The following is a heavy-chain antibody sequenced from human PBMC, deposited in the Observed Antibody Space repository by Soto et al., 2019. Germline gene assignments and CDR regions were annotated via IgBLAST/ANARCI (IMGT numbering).Heavy chain of an antibody. J-gene: IGHJ3*02. Sequence: QVQLVDSGGGVVQPGRSPRLSCAASGFTFSSYGMHWVRQAPGKGLEWVAVIWYDGSNKYYADSVKGRFTISRDNSKNTLHLQMNSLRAEVTAVYYCARDESPTVTFQDAFYIWGQGTMVTVSS. V-gene: IGHV3-33*01. CDR3: ARDESPTVTFQDAFYI. CDR1: GFTFSSYG. D-gene: IGHD4-17*01. CDR2: IWYDGSNK.